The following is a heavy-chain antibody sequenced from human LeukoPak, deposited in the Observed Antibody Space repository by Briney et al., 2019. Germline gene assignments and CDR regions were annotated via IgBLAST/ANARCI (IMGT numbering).Heavy chain of an antibody. CDR1: GGTFSSYA. Sequence: ASVKVSCKASGGTFSSYAISWVRQAPGQGLEWMGGIIPIFGTANYAQKFQGRVTMTRNTSISTAYMELSSLRSEDTAVYYCARGLGYCSGGSCSHFDYWGQGTLVTVSS. J-gene: IGHJ4*02. CDR2: IIPIFGTA. V-gene: IGHV1-69*05. CDR3: ARGLGYCSGGSCSHFDY. D-gene: IGHD2-15*01.